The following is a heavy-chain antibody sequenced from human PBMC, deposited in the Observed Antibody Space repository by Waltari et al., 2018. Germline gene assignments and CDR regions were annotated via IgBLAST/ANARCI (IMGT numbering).Heavy chain of an antibody. D-gene: IGHD7-27*01. CDR2: IRSRTKGDAT. CDR1: GLIFSDYA. CDR3: IRPFEMGID. J-gene: IGHJ4*02. Sequence: EVQLVESGGALVQPGGSLKLSCAASGLIFSDYAMHWVRQASGKGPEWGGRIRSRTKGDATAYAEAVQGRFTSSRDDSKNTAYLEMNSLKTDDTAVYYCIRPFEMGIDWGQGTLVTVSS. V-gene: IGHV3-73*01.